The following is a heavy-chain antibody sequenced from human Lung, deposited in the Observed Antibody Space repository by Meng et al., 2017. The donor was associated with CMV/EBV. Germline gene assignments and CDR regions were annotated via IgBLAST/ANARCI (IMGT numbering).Heavy chain of an antibody. J-gene: IGHJ4*02. D-gene: IGHD1-26*01. CDR3: ARGWGAALDY. CDR1: GYSISSGNY. CDR2: FYHTGST. V-gene: IGHV4-38-2*02. Sequence: SETLSLTCTVSGYSISSGNYWGWIRQPPGKGLEWIGSFYHTGSTSYNPSLKSRVPISLDTSKNQFSLKLTSVTAADTAVYYCARGWGAALDYWGQGTLVTVSS.